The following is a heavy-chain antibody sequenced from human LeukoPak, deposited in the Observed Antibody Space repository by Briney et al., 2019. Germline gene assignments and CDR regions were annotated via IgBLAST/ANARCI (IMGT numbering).Heavy chain of an antibody. D-gene: IGHD1-26*01. Sequence: QAGESLRLSCAASGFTFSSHRMNWVRQAPGKGLEWVSDISRSSSDIHYADSVTGRFTISRDNAKNSVYLQMNSLRVEDTAVYYCARDSGRYGYYMDVWGKGTTVTVSS. V-gene: IGHV3-48*01. CDR2: ISRSSSDI. CDR3: ARDSGRYGYYMDV. J-gene: IGHJ6*04. CDR1: GFTFSSHR.